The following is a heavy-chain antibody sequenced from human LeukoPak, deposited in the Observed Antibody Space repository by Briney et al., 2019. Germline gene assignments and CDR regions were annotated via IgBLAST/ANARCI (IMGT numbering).Heavy chain of an antibody. Sequence: RRASVKVSCKVSGYIFSELSIHWVRQAPGKGLEWMGGFDPEDGETIFAQKFQGRVTTIEDTSTDTVYMELNSLRSEDTAVYYCATPLTTVTKPLVYWGQGTQVTVSS. CDR2: FDPEDGET. CDR3: ATPLTTVTKPLVY. V-gene: IGHV1-24*01. J-gene: IGHJ4*02. CDR1: GYIFSELS. D-gene: IGHD4-17*01.